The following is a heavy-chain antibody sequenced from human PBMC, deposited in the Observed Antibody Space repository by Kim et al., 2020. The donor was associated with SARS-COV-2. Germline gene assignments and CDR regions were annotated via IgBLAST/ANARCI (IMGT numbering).Heavy chain of an antibody. D-gene: IGHD6-6*01. CDR3: ARGRGSSSY. V-gene: IGHV3-11*05. J-gene: IGHJ4*02. Sequence: SYTNYADSVKGRFTISRDNAKNSLYLQMNSLRAEDTAVYYCARGRGSSSYWGQGTLVTVSS. CDR2: SYT.